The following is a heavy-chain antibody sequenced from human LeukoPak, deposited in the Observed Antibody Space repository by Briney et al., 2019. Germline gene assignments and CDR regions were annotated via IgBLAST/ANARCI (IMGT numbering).Heavy chain of an antibody. V-gene: IGHV4-38-2*02. J-gene: IGHJ4*02. D-gene: IGHD1-1*01. CDR1: GHSIINSYY. CDR3: ARESKAGTEFFDY. CDR2: IYHSGST. Sequence: SETLSLTCTVSGHSIINSYYWGWIRQPPGKGLEWIGSIYHSGSTNYNPSLKSRVTISVDKSKNQFSLKLSSVTAADTAVYYCARESKAGTEFFDYWGQGTLVTVSS.